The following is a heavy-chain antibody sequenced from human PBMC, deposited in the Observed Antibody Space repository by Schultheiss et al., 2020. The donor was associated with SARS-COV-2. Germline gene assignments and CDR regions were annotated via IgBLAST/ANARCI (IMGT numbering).Heavy chain of an antibody. CDR3: ARENSVNYNFWSGHYDGYFDY. J-gene: IGHJ4*02. V-gene: IGHV3-66*01. CDR2: IYSGGST. D-gene: IGHD3-3*01. Sequence: GGSLRLSCAASGFTVSSNYMSWVRQAPGKGLEWVSVIYSGGSTYYADSVKGRFTISRDNSKNTLYLQMNSLRADDTAVYYCARENSVNYNFWSGHYDGYFDYWGQGTLVTVSS. CDR1: GFTVSSNY.